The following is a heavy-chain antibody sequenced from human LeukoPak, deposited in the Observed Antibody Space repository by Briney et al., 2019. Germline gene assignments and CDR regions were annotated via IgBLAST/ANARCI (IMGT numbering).Heavy chain of an antibody. CDR2: ISSASSTI. CDR3: ARATPYGQEFDY. Sequence: GGSLRLSCAASGLTFSSNFAMNWVRQAPGKGLEWVSYISSASSTIYYADSVKGRFTISRDNAKNSLYLQMNSLRADDTAVYYCARATPYGQEFDYWGQGTLVTVPS. J-gene: IGHJ4*02. CDR1: GLTFSSNFA. V-gene: IGHV3-48*01. D-gene: IGHD4-17*01.